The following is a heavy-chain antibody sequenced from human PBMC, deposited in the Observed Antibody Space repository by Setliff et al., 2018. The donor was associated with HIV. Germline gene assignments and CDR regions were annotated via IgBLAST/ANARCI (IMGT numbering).Heavy chain of an antibody. CDR2: INAGTGNT. J-gene: IGHJ4*02. Sequence: ASVKVSCKASGYTFTSYAMHWVRQAPGQRLEWMGWINAGTGNTKYSQKFQGRVTITRDTSANTAYMELSSLRSEDTAVYYCARGSCSGCYLSDYWGLGTLVTAPQ. CDR1: GYTFTSYA. V-gene: IGHV1-3*01. CDR3: ARGSCSGCYLSDY. D-gene: IGHD6-19*01.